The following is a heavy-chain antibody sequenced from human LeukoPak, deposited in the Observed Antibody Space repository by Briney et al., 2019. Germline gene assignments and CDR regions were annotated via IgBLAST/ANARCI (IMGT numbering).Heavy chain of an antibody. J-gene: IGHJ6*04. CDR3: ARLWALGGDYYYGMDV. D-gene: IGHD3-10*01. V-gene: IGHV5-10-1*01. CDR2: IDPSDSYT. Sequence: GESLQISCKGSGYSFTSYWISWLRQMPGKGLEWMGRIDPSDSYTNYSPSFQGHVTISADKSISTAYLQWSSLKASDTAMYYCARLWALGGDYYYGMDVWGKGTTVTVSS. CDR1: GYSFTSYW.